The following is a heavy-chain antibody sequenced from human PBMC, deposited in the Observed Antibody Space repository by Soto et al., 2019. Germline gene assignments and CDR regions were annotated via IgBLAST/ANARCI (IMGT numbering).Heavy chain of an antibody. CDR1: GGSISSGDYY. V-gene: IGHV4-30-4*01. J-gene: IGHJ3*02. D-gene: IGHD3-9*01. CDR3: AREEDYDILTAPEDALAI. CDR2: IYYSGST. Sequence: SETLSLTCTVSGGSISSGDYYWSWIRQPPGKGLEWIGYIYYSGSTYYNPSLKSRVTISVDTSKNQFSLKLSSVTAADTAVYYCAREEDYDILTAPEDALAIWGQGTMVTVSS.